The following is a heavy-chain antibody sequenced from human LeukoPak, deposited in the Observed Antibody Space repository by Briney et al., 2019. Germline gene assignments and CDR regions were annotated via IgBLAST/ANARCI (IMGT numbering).Heavy chain of an antibody. V-gene: IGHV4-34*01. CDR1: GGSFSGYY. CDR2: INHSGST. Sequence: PSETLSLTCAVYGGSFSGYYWSWIRQPPGKGLEWIGEINHSGSTNYNPSLKSRVTISVDTSKNQFSLKLSSVTAADTAVYHCARTIGGYGSGSYRTTYHQFDYWGQGTLVTVSS. D-gene: IGHD3-10*01. CDR3: ARTIGGYGSGSYRTTYHQFDY. J-gene: IGHJ4*02.